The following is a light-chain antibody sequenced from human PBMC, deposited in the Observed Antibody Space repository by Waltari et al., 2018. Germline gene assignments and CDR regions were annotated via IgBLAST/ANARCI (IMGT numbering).Light chain of an antibody. CDR3: QQYNNYPFT. CDR1: QSISSW. V-gene: IGKV1-5*03. J-gene: IGKJ3*01. Sequence: DIQMTQSPSTMSISVVDRVTITCRASQSISSWLAWYQKKPGKAPKLLIYKASSLESGVPSRFSGSGSGTEFTLTISSLQPDDFATYYCQQYNNYPFTFGPGTKVDIK. CDR2: KAS.